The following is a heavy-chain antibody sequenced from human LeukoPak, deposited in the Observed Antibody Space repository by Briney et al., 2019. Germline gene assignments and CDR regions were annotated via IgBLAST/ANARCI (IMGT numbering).Heavy chain of an antibody. CDR1: GFTFNTYA. V-gene: IGHV3-23*01. CDR2: IVGNGGGI. Sequence: GVSLRLSCAASGFTFNTYAMNWVRQAPGKGLEWVSVIVGNGGGINYADSVRGRFSISRDNAGNTLYLQMNSVRAEDTAVYYCAKDRIADGKYSIDFWGPGTLVTVSS. CDR3: AKDRIADGKYSIDF. D-gene: IGHD2-21*01. J-gene: IGHJ4*02.